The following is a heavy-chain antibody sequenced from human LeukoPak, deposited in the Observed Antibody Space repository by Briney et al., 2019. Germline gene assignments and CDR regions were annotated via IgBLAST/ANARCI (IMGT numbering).Heavy chain of an antibody. Sequence: PGGSLRLSCAASGFTFSSYWMHWVRQAPGEGLVWVSRINSDGINTSYADSVKGRFTISRDNAKNTLNLQMNSLRAEDTAVYYCARDLGQYYDTSDNWFDPWGQGTLVTVSS. D-gene: IGHD3-22*01. V-gene: IGHV3-74*01. CDR3: ARDLGQYYDTSDNWFDP. J-gene: IGHJ5*02. CDR2: INSDGINT. CDR1: GFTFSSYW.